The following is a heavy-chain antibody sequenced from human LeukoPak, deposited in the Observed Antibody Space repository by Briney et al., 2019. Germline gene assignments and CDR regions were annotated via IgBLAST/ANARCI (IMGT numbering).Heavy chain of an antibody. V-gene: IGHV3-74*01. J-gene: IGHJ4*02. CDR1: GFTFSSNW. CDR3: AKGGIAVAGNDY. D-gene: IGHD6-19*01. Sequence: GGSLRLSCAASGFTFSSNWVHWVRQAPGKGLVWVSCINTDGNITSYADSVKGRFTISRDNAKNTLYLEMNSLRAEDTAVYYCAKGGIAVAGNDYWGQGTLVTVSS. CDR2: INTDGNIT.